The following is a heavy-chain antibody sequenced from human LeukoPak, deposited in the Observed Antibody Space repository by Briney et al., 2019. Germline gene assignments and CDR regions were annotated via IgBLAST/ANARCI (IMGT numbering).Heavy chain of an antibody. D-gene: IGHD6-19*01. CDR1: GFTFSSYE. Sequence: GSLRLSCAASGFTFSSYEMNWVRQAPGKGLEWVSYISSSGSTIYYADSVKGRFTISRDNAKNSLYLQMNSLRAEDTAVYYCARDSSGWYRFEYWGQGTLVTVSS. V-gene: IGHV3-48*03. CDR3: ARDSSGWYRFEY. CDR2: ISSSGSTI. J-gene: IGHJ4*02.